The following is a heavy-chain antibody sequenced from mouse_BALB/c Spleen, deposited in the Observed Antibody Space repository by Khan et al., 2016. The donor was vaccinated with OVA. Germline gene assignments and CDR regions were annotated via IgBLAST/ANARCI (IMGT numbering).Heavy chain of an antibody. J-gene: IGHJ2*01. V-gene: IGHV3-2*02. CDR1: GYSITSGYG. Sequence: EVQLVESGPGLVKPSQSLSLTCTVTGYSITSGYGWNWIRQFPGNKLEWMGYISSSGSTNYNPSLKSQISITRDTSKNQFFLQLNSVTTEDTATYYCDRTARIKYWGQGTTLTVSS. CDR2: ISSSGST. CDR3: DRTARIKY. D-gene: IGHD1-2*01.